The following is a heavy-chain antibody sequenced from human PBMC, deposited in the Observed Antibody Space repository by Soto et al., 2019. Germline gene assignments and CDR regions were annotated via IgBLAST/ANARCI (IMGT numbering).Heavy chain of an antibody. CDR2: IYWDDDK. J-gene: IGHJ4*02. V-gene: IGHV2-5*02. CDR3: AHRVLRTVFGLVTTTAIYFDF. CDR1: GFSLTTSGVG. D-gene: IGHD3-3*01. Sequence: QITLNESGPTQVKPRQTLTLTCTFSGFSLTTSGVGVGWIRQSPGKAPEWLARIYWDDDKRYSPSLKSRLTITKDTSKNQVVLTMADLDPAVTSTYYCAHRVLRTVFGLVTTTAIYFDFWGQGTPVAVSS.